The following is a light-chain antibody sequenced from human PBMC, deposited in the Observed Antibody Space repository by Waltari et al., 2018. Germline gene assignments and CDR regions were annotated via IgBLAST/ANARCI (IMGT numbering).Light chain of an antibody. CDR2: DVS. Sequence: QSALTQPASVSGSPGQSITISCTGSSSDIGAYNFVSWYQQHPGKAPQLMIYDVSKRPSGVSNRFSGSKSGNTASLTTYGLQVEDEADYFCSSYTTTNIVVFGGGTELTVL. CDR1: SSDIGAYNF. V-gene: IGLV2-14*03. J-gene: IGLJ2*01. CDR3: SSYTTTNIVV.